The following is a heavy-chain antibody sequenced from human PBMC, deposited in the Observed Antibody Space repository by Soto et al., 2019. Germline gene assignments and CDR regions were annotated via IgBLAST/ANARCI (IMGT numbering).Heavy chain of an antibody. J-gene: IGHJ4*02. V-gene: IGHV4-59*08. CDR1: GGSIGNSY. Sequence: QVQLQESGPGLVKPSETLSLTCTVSGGSIGNSYWSWIRQSPGKGLEWIGYIYYSGSSNYNPSLKSRVSISVDTSKNQFSLKLSSVTAADTAVYYCARHSSIWPIFDYWGQGTLVIVSS. D-gene: IGHD6-13*01. CDR2: IYYSGSS. CDR3: ARHSSIWPIFDY.